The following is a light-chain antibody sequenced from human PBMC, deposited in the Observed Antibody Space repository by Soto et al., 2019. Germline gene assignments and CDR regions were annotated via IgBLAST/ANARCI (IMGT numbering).Light chain of an antibody. Sequence: QSVLTQSPSASASLGASVKLTCTLSSGHSSYAIAWHQQQPEKGPRYLMKLNSDGSHSKGDGIPDRFSGSSSGAERYLTISSLQSEDEADYYCQTWGTGYVVGTGTKVTVL. CDR1: SGHSSYA. CDR3: QTWGTGYV. V-gene: IGLV4-69*01. CDR2: LNSDGSH. J-gene: IGLJ1*01.